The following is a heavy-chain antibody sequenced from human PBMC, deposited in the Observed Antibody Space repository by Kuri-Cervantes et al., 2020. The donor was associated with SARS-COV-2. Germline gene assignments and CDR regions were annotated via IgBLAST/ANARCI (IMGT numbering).Heavy chain of an antibody. J-gene: IGHJ4*02. V-gene: IGHV3-15*07. CDR1: GFNFNGAW. D-gene: IGHD2-2*01. CDR2: IKSRTDGETI. Sequence: GGSLRLSCVASGFNFNGAWVNWVRQAPGKGLEWVGLIKSRTDGETIVYAAPVKGRFTISRDDSENTLFLQMNSLETEDTAVYYCATDAVHTSMAYWGQGTLVPVSS. CDR3: ATDAVHTSMAY.